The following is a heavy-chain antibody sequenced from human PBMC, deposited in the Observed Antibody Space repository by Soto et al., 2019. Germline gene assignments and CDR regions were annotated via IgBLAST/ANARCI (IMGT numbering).Heavy chain of an antibody. V-gene: IGHV1-18*01. CDR2: ISAYNGNT. CDR1: GYTFTSYG. CDR3: VASTSSGWYVDY. J-gene: IGHJ4*02. Sequence: GASVKVSCKASGYTFTSYGISWVRQAPGQGLEWMGWISAYNGNTNYAQKLQGRVTMTTDTSTSTAYMELRSLRSDDTAVYYCVASTSSGWYVDYWGQGTLVTVS. D-gene: IGHD6-19*01.